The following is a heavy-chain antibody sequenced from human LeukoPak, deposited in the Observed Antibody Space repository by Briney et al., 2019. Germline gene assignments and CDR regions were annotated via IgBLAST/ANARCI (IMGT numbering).Heavy chain of an antibody. Sequence: SETLSLTCTVSGGSISSSSYYWGWIRQPPGKGLEWIGSIYYSGSTYYNPSLKSRVNISVDKSKNQFSLKLSSVTAADTAVYYCARGYYDFWSGNNWFDPWGQGTLVTVSS. V-gene: IGHV4-39*01. J-gene: IGHJ5*02. D-gene: IGHD3-3*01. CDR2: IYYSGST. CDR3: ARGYYDFWSGNNWFDP. CDR1: GGSISSSSYY.